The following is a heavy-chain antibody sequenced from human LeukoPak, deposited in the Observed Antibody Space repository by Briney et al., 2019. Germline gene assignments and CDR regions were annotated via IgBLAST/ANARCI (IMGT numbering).Heavy chain of an antibody. CDR2: INPNSGDT. D-gene: IGHD3-22*01. V-gene: IGHV1-2*02. CDR3: ARTLVVINDAFDT. Sequence: ASVKVSCKTSGYAFTGYYIHWVRQAPGQGLGWMGWINPNSGDTNYAQKFQGRVSMTGDTSISTAYMELSRLRSDDTAVYYCARTLVVINDAFDTWGQGTMVTVSS. CDR1: GYAFTGYY. J-gene: IGHJ3*02.